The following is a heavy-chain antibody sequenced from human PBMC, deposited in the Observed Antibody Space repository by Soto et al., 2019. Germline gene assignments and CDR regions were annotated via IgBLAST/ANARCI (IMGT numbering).Heavy chain of an antibody. V-gene: IGHV1-69*01. CDR2: IIPIFGTT. D-gene: IGHD6-6*01. CDR3: AIEYSYSPPYYPIGY. J-gene: IGHJ4*02. Sequence: QVQLVQSGAEVKKPGSSVKVSCKASGGTFSSYAFSWVRQAPGQGLEWMGGIIPIFGTTNYAQKFQGRVTITADESASTAYMELSSLRSEDTAVYYCAIEYSYSPPYYPIGYWGQGTLVTVSS. CDR1: GGTFSSYA.